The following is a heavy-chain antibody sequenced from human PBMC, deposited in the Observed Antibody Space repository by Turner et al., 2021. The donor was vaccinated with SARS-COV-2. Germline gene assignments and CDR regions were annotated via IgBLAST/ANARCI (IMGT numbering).Heavy chain of an antibody. J-gene: IGHJ3*02. CDR3: ATQTWLRGAFDI. D-gene: IGHD3-10*01. CDR2: IYTSGST. Sequence: QVQLQESGPGLVKPSETLSLTCTVSGGSISSYYWSWIRQPAGKGLEWIGRIYTSGSTNYNPSLKSRVTMSVDTSQNQLSLKLSSVTAADTAVYYCATQTWLRGAFDIWGQGTMVTVSS. CDR1: GGSISSYY. V-gene: IGHV4-4*07.